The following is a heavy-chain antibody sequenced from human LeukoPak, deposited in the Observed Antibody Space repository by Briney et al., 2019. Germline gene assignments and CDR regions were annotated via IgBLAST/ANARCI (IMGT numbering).Heavy chain of an antibody. V-gene: IGHV4-34*01. D-gene: IGHD3-16*02. CDR2: INHSGST. Sequence: SETLSLTCAVYGGSFSGYYWSWIRQPPGKGLEWIGEINHSGSTNYNPSLKSRVTISVDTSKNQFSLKLSSVSAADTAVYYCARGIHRLRNCVWGSYRYIDIWGQGTMVTVSS. J-gene: IGHJ3*02. CDR3: ARGIHRLRNCVWGSYRYIDI. CDR1: GGSFSGYY.